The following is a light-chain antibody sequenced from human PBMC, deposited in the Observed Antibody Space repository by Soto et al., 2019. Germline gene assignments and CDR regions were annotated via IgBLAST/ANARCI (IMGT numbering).Light chain of an antibody. CDR1: QSVSSY. CDR3: QQRSNWPPIFI. J-gene: IGKJ3*01. Sequence: EIVLTQSPATLSLSPGERATLSCRASQSVSSYLAWYQQKPGQAPRLLIYDASNRATGIPARFSGSGSGTDFTLTISSLEPEDFAVYYCQQRSNWPPIFIFGPWTKVDIK. CDR2: DAS. V-gene: IGKV3-11*01.